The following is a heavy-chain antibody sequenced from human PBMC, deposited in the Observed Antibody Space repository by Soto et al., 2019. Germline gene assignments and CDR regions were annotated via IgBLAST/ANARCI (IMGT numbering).Heavy chain of an antibody. CDR2: ISSNGGST. D-gene: IGHD6-19*01. CDR3: VKDSEQWLVLGVHLVFDY. V-gene: IGHV3-64D*08. J-gene: IGHJ4*02. CDR1: GFTFSSYA. Sequence: GGFLRLSCSASGFTFSSYAMHWVRQAPGKGLEYVSAISSNGGSTYYADSVKGRFTISRDNSKNTLYLQMSSLRAEDTAVYYCVKDSEQWLVLGVHLVFDYWGQGTLVTVSS.